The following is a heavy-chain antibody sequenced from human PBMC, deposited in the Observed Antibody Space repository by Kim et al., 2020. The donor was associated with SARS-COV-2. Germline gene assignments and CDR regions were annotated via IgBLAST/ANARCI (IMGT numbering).Heavy chain of an antibody. D-gene: IGHD3-10*01. Sequence: SETLSLTCAVYGGSFSGYYWSWIRQPPGKGLEWIGEINHSGSTNYNPSLKSRVTISVDTSKNQFSLKLSSVTAADTAGYYCARGTAPLTMVRGHWFDPWGQGTLVTVSS. CDR3: ARGTAPLTMVRGHWFDP. CDR1: GGSFSGYY. CDR2: INHSGST. J-gene: IGHJ5*02. V-gene: IGHV4-34*01.